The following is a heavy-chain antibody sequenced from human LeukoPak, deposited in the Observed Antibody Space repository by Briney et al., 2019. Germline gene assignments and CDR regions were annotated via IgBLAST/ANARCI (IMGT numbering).Heavy chain of an antibody. CDR1: GGSISSYY. CDR2: IYYSGST. D-gene: IGHD3-22*01. CDR3: ARVGSRYYDSSGYYSNWFDP. Sequence: SETLSLTCTVSGGSISSYYWSWIREPPGKGLEWIGYIYYSGSTNYSPSLKSRVTISVDTSKNQFSLKLSSVTAADTAVYYCARVGSRYYDSSGYYSNWFDPWGQGTLVTVSS. V-gene: IGHV4-59*01. J-gene: IGHJ5*02.